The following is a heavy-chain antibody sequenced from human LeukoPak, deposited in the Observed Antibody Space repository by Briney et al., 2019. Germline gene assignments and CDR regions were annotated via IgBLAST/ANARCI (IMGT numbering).Heavy chain of an antibody. CDR2: ISSSSSYI. CDR3: ARERTMYDSSGYYYDY. D-gene: IGHD3-22*01. J-gene: IGHJ4*02. CDR1: GFTFSSYS. V-gene: IGHV3-21*01. Sequence: GGSLRLSCAASGFTFSSYSMNWVRQAPGKGLEWVSSISSSSSYIYYADSVKGRFTISRDNAKNTLYLQMNSLRAEHTAVYYCARERTMYDSSGYYYDYWGQGTLVTVSS.